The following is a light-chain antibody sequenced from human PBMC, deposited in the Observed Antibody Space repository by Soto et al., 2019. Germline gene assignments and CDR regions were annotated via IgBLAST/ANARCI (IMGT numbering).Light chain of an antibody. CDR3: QQYGRSPRT. CDR1: QSVSSSY. CDR2: GAS. Sequence: EIVLSQSPGTLSLSPGERATLSYGASQSVSSSYVAWYQQKPGQAPRLLIYGASSRATGIPDRFSGSGSGTDFTLTISRLEPEDFAVYYCQQYGRSPRTFGPGSMVDIK. J-gene: IGKJ1*01. V-gene: IGKV3-20*01.